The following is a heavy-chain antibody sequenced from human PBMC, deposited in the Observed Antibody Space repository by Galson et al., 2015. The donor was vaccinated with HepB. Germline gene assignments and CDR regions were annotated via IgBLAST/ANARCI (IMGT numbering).Heavy chain of an antibody. CDR3: ARSLAVKGIDY. CDR1: GDSVSSHSAT. Sequence: CAISGDSVSSHSATWSWIRQSPSRGLEWLGRTYYRSRWYNDYAGSVTSRITINPDTSKNQFSLQLNSVTPEDTAVYYCARSLAVKGIDYWGQGTLVTVSS. V-gene: IGHV6-1*01. J-gene: IGHJ4*02. D-gene: IGHD6-19*01. CDR2: TYYRSRWYN.